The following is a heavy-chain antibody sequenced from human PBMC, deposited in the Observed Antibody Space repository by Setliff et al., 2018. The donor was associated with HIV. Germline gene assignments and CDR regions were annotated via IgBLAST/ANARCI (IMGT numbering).Heavy chain of an antibody. J-gene: IGHJ4*02. D-gene: IGHD6-19*01. CDR3: SRARYSSGYYVSFDY. V-gene: IGHV3-72*01. CDR1: GFTLSDQY. Sequence: PGGSLRLSCAASGFTLSDQYMDWVRQAPGKGLEWVGRTRNKANSYTTEYAASVKGRISISRDDSKNSVYLQMDSLKTEDTAVYYCSRARYSSGYYVSFDYWGQGTLVTVS. CDR2: TRNKANSYTT.